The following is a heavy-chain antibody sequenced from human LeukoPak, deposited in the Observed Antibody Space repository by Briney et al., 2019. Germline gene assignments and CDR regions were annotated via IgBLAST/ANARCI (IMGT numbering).Heavy chain of an antibody. CDR1: GVSISSGSNY. Sequence: SETLSLTCSVSGVSISSGSNYWGWIRQPPGKTLEWIGSIYSSGSTYYNPSLKSRVIILIDTAKNHFSLNLSSVTAADTAVYYCARSDGYGLVGIWGQGTMVTVSS. V-gene: IGHV4-39*07. CDR3: ARSDGYGLVGI. CDR2: IYSSGST. J-gene: IGHJ3*02. D-gene: IGHD3-10*01.